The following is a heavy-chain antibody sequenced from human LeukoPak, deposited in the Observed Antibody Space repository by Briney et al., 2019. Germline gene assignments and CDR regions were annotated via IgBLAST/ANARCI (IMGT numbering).Heavy chain of an antibody. D-gene: IGHD6-19*01. CDR1: GYSISSGYY. V-gene: IGHV4-38-2*01. J-gene: IGHJ4*02. CDR3: ARAGEQWLWYFDY. Sequence: PSETLSLTCAVSGYSISSGYYWGWIRQPPGKGLEWIGSIYHSGSTYYNPSLKSRVTMSVDTSKNQFSLKLSSVTAADTAVYYCARAGEQWLWYFDYWGQGTLVTVSS. CDR2: IYHSGST.